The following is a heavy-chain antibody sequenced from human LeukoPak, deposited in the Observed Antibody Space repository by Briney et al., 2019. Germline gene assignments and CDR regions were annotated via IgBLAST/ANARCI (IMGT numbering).Heavy chain of an antibody. V-gene: IGHV4-4*07. J-gene: IGHJ5*02. D-gene: IGHD2-2*01. Sequence: SETLSLTCTVSDDSITNYSWSWIRQPTGKGLEWIGRIHTSGSTNYNPSLKSRVTMSVDTSKNQFSLKLSSVTAADTAVYYCARVGCSSTSCYWYNWFDPWGQGTLVTVSS. CDR3: ARVGCSSTSCYWYNWFDP. CDR2: IHTSGST. CDR1: DDSITNYS.